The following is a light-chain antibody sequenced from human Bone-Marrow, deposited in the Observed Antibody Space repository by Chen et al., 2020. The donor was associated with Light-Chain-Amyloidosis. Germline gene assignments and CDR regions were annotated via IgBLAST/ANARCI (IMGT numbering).Light chain of an antibody. V-gene: IGKV2-28*01. CDR2: LVS. CDR1: QTLLYSDGYIY. J-gene: IGKJ5*01. Sequence: IVLTQSPLSLSVIPGEPASIACSSSQTLLYSDGYIYLDWYLQKPGQSPQLLIFLVSTRASGVPDRCSGSGSGSDFTLRISRVEAEDVGVYYCMQALQPPTFGQGTRLEIK. CDR3: MQALQPPT.